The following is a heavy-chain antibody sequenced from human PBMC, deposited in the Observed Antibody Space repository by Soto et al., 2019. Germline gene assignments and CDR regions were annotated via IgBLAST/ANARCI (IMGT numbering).Heavy chain of an antibody. D-gene: IGHD1-26*01. V-gene: IGHV3-73*02. CDR2: IRSKANSYAT. Sequence: EVQLVESVGGLVQPGGSLKLSCAASGFTFSGSTMHWVRQASGQGLEWVGRIRSKANSYATAYAASVEGRFTITRHDSKNAAYRQMNGLKTEDTAADCCTRLGLGAVAYWAQGTLVTVSS. J-gene: IGHJ4*02. CDR3: TRLGLGAVAY. CDR1: GFTFSGST.